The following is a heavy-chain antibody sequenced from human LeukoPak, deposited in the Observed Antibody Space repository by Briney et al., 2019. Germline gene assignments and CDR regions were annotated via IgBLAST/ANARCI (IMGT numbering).Heavy chain of an antibody. CDR3: ARVVGCSGGSCYYYYGMDV. CDR2: INPNSGGT. CDR1: VYTFTNYA. J-gene: IGHJ6*02. V-gene: IGHV1-2*02. Sequence: GASVKVSCKASVYTFTNYAFNWVRQAPGQGLEWMGWINPNSGGTNYAQKFQGRVTMTRDTSISTAYMELSRLRSDDTAVYYCARVVGCSGGSCYYYYGMDVWGQGTTVTVSS. D-gene: IGHD2-15*01.